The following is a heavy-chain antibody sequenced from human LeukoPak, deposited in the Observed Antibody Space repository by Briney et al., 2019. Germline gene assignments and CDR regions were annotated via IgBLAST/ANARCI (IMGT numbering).Heavy chain of an antibody. J-gene: IGHJ4*02. Sequence: SVKVSCKASGGTFSSYAISWVRQAPGQGLEWMGGIIPIFGTANYAQKFQGRVTITADESTSTAYMELSSLRSEDTAVYYCARSNQGYYDSSGYCTLDYWGQGTLVTVSS. CDR2: IIPIFGTA. CDR1: GGTFSSYA. CDR3: ARSNQGYYDSSGYCTLDY. V-gene: IGHV1-69*13. D-gene: IGHD3-22*01.